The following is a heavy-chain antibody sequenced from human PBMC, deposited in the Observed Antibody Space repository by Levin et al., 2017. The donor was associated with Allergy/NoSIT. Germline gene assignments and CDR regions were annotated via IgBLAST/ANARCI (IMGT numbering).Heavy chain of an antibody. Sequence: SLKISCAASGFTFDDYAMHWVRQGPGKGLEWVSGISWNRGSIGYADSVKGRFTISRDNAKNSLYLQMNSLRAEDTALYYCAKALVGYDNSGFYYGFDYWGQGTLVTVSS. V-gene: IGHV3-9*01. D-gene: IGHD3-22*01. CDR1: GFTFDDYA. CDR3: AKALVGYDNSGFYYGFDY. CDR2: ISWNRGSI. J-gene: IGHJ4*02.